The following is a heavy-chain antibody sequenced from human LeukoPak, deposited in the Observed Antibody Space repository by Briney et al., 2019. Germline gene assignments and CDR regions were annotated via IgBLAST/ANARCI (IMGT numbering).Heavy chain of an antibody. J-gene: IGHJ5*02. Sequence: SVKVSCKASGGTFSSYAISWVRQAPGQGLEWMGGIIPIFGTANYAQKFQGRVTITADESTSTAYMELSSLRSEDTAVYYCARGEYIVVVPAAILVSWFDPWGQGTLVTVSS. V-gene: IGHV1-69*13. CDR3: ARGEYIVVVPAAILVSWFDP. D-gene: IGHD2-2*01. CDR2: IIPIFGTA. CDR1: GGTFSSYA.